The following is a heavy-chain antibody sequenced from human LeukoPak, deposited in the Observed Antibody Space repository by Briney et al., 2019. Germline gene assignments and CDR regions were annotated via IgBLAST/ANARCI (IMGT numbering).Heavy chain of an antibody. D-gene: IGHD1-26*01. CDR3: AKAIEYSGSHSNFDY. V-gene: IGHV3-9*01. CDR1: GFTFDDYA. Sequence: GRSLRLSCAASGFTFDDYAMHWVQQVPGRGLEWVSGISWNGGSIGYADSVKGRFTISRDNAKNSLYLQMNSLRAEDTALYYCAKAIEYSGSHSNFDYRGQGTLVTVSS. J-gene: IGHJ4*02. CDR2: ISWNGGSI.